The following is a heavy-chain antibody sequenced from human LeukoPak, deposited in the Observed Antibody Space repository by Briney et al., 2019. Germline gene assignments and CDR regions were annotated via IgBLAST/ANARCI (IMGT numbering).Heavy chain of an antibody. CDR1: GYTFTGYY. D-gene: IGHD1-26*01. CDR3: ARDLCRGDILGATGCASNY. V-gene: IGHV1-2*02. CDR2: INPNHGGT. Sequence: ASVQVPCKASGYTFTGYYMHWVRQAPGQGLEWMGWINPNHGGTNYAQKFPGRVPMTRGAANSPAYMELIRLKSDDTAVYYCARDLCRGDILGATGCASNYWGQGTLVTVSS. J-gene: IGHJ4*02.